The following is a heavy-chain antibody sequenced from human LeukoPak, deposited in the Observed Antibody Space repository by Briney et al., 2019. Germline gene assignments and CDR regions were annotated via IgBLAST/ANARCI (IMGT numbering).Heavy chain of an antibody. D-gene: IGHD3-16*01. Sequence: ASVKVSCKASGYTFTSYAMHWVRQAPGQRLEWMGWINAGNGNTKYSQKFQGRVTITRDTSASTAYMELSSLRSEDTAVYYCAREAPDVRYYFDYWGQGTLVTVSS. V-gene: IGHV1-3*01. CDR3: AREAPDVRYYFDY. J-gene: IGHJ4*02. CDR1: GYTFTSYA. CDR2: INAGNGNT.